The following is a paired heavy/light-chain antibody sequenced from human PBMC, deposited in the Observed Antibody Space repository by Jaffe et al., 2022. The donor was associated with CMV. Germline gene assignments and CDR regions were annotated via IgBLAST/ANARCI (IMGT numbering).Heavy chain of an antibody. D-gene: IGHD3-22*01. CDR1: GFTFSSYG. CDR3: ARADKNPHYYDSSGYSTGYGMDV. J-gene: IGHJ6*02. CDR2: IWYDGSNK. V-gene: IGHV3-33*01. Sequence: QVQLVESGGGVVQPGRSLRLSCAASGFTFSSYGMHWVRQAPGKGLEWVAVIWYDGSNKYYADSVKGRFTISRDNSKNTLYLQMNSLRAEDTAVYYCARADKNPHYYDSSGYSTGYGMDVWGQGTTVTVSS.
Light chain of an antibody. CDR1: SLRSYY. J-gene: IGLJ2*01. CDR2: GKN. Sequence: SSELTQDPAVSVALGQTVRITCQGDSLRSYYASWYQQKPGQAPVLVIYGKNNRPSGIPDRFSGSSSGNTASLTITGAQAEDEADYYCNSRDSSGNLVVFGGGTKLTVL. CDR3: NSRDSSGNLVV. V-gene: IGLV3-19*01.